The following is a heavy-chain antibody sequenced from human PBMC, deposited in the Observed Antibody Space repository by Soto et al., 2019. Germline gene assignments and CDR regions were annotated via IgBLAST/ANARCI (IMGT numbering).Heavy chain of an antibody. CDR1: GGSISSYY. J-gene: IGHJ4*02. CDR2: IYYSGST. V-gene: IGHV4-39*01. CDR3: ARRFEYSTGWYYFDY. Sequence: PSETLSLTCTVSGGSISSYYWCWIRQPPGKGLEWIGTIYYSGSTYYNPSLKSRVTISVDTSKNQFSLKLRSVTAADTAIYYCARRFEYSTGWYYFDYWGRGTLVTVSS. D-gene: IGHD6-19*01.